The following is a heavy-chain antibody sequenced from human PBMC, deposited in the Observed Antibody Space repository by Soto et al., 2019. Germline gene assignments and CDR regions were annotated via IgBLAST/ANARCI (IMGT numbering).Heavy chain of an antibody. V-gene: IGHV1-69*01. CDR1: GGTFSSYA. CDR2: IIPIFGTA. Sequence: QVQLVQSGAEVKKPGSSVKVSCKASGGTFSSYAISWVRQAPGQGLEWMGGIIPIFGTANYAQKFQGRVTITADESTSTAYMELSSRRSEDMAVYYCARSAPPYCSGGSCYPRTFDYWGQGTLVTVSS. J-gene: IGHJ4*02. CDR3: ARSAPPYCSGGSCYPRTFDY. D-gene: IGHD2-15*01.